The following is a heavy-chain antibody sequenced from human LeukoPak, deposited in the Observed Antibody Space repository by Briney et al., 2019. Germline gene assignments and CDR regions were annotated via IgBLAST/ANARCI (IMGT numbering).Heavy chain of an antibody. V-gene: IGHV3-30*02. J-gene: IGHJ3*02. D-gene: IGHD3-9*01. CDR3: ARAPIKDILTGNDAFDI. Sequence: PGGSLRLSCAASGFTFSSYGMHWVRQAPGKGLEWVAFIRYDGSNKYYADSVKGRFTISRDNSKNTLYLQMNSLRAEDTAVYYCARAPIKDILTGNDAFDIWGQGTMVTVSS. CDR2: IRYDGSNK. CDR1: GFTFSSYG.